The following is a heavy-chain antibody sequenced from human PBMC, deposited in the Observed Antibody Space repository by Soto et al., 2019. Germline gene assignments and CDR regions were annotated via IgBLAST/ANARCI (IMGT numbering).Heavy chain of an antibody. D-gene: IGHD1-1*01. J-gene: IGHJ4*02. CDR3: DTSGDNYTLLDY. CDR1: GFPLSYYG. CDR2: SSNSGTFA. Sequence: GGSLRLSCEPSGFPLSYYGVSWVRQAPGKGLEWISYSSNSGTFARYADSVKGRFSISRDNAKNSLYLQINSLRGDDTAIYYCDTSGDNYTLLDYWGQGTQVTVSS. V-gene: IGHV3-11*06.